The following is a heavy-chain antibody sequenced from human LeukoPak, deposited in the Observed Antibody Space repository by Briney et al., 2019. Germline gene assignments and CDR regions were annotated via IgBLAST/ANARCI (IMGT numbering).Heavy chain of an antibody. V-gene: IGHV1-18*01. J-gene: IGHJ4*02. CDR2: ISAYNGNT. Sequence: GASVKVSCKASGYTFTSYGISWVRQAPGQGLGWMGWISAYNGNTNYAQKFQGRVTMTRDTSISTAYMELSRLTSDDTAIYYCARDLASGWLRSRVFDYWGQGTLVTVSS. CDR1: GYTFTSYG. CDR3: ARDLASGWLRSRVFDY. D-gene: IGHD5-12*01.